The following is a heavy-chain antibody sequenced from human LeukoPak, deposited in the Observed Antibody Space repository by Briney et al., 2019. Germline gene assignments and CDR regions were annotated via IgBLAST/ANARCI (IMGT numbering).Heavy chain of an antibody. J-gene: IGHJ4*02. CDR1: GFTFSNHA. CDR3: VKFHCSDSVCYNFDY. D-gene: IGHD2-8*01. Sequence: GGSLRLSCAVSGFTFSNHAMSWVRQAPGKGLEWVSAFSGDHGSTYYGDSVKGRFTVSRDKSKNTLYLQMNSLRAEDTAVYYCVKFHCSDSVCYNFDYWGQGTLVTVSS. CDR2: FSGDHGST. V-gene: IGHV3-23*01.